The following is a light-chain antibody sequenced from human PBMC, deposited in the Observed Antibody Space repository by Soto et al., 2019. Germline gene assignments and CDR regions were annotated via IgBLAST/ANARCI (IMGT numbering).Light chain of an antibody. Sequence: DLVMTQSPLSLPVTPGEPASISCRSSQSLLHSNGYNYLDWYLQKPGQSPQLLIYLGSTRASGVPDRFSGSGSCTDFTLKISRVEAEDVGVYYCMQALQTPRTFGQGTKVEIK. V-gene: IGKV2-28*01. J-gene: IGKJ1*01. CDR1: QSLLHSNGYNY. CDR2: LGS. CDR3: MQALQTPRT.